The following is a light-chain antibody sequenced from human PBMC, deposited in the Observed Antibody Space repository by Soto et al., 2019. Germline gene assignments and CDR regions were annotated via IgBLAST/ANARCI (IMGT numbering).Light chain of an antibody. CDR3: TSYATSNSLI. V-gene: IGLV2-14*01. CDR1: SSDIGFYNY. Sequence: QSALTQPASVSGSLGQSITISCTGTSSDIGFYNYVSWYQQHPGKAPKLIIYEVSYRPSGVSNRFSASKSANTASLTISGLQAEDESDYYCTSYATSNSLIFGGGTKLTVL. CDR2: EVS. J-gene: IGLJ2*01.